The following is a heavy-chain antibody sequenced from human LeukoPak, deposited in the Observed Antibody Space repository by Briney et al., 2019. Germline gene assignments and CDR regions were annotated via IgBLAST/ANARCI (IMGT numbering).Heavy chain of an antibody. Sequence: GGSLRLSCVASGFTFSAFNMHWVRQAPGKGLEWVAIISHHGDTAHYADSLKGRFTISRDNSKNTVDLQMNSLRVEDTAIYYCARDFSWAFDYWGQGTLVTVSS. CDR1: GFTFSAFN. CDR2: ISHHGDTA. D-gene: IGHD3-16*01. CDR3: ARDFSWAFDY. J-gene: IGHJ4*02. V-gene: IGHV3-30-3*01.